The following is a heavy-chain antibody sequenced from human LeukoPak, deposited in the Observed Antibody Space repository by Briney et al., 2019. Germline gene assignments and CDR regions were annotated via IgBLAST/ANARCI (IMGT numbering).Heavy chain of an antibody. D-gene: IGHD3-10*01. J-gene: IGHJ4*02. CDR2: IYYSGST. Sequence: SETLSLTCTVSGGSISSSSYYWGWIRQPPGKGPECIGSIYYSGSTYYNPSLKSRVTISVDTSTNQFSLRLSSVTAADTAVYFCVRDRELTYWGQGTLVTVSS. V-gene: IGHV4-39*07. CDR3: VRDRELTY. CDR1: GGSISSSSYY.